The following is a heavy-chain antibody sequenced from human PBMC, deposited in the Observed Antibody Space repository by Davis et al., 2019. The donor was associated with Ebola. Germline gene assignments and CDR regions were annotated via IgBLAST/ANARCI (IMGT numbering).Heavy chain of an antibody. CDR1: GGSFSGYY. J-gene: IGHJ6*02. CDR3: ARRFGSSRGYYYYGMDV. D-gene: IGHD3-10*01. Sequence: GGSLRLSCAVYGGSFSGYYWSWIRQAPGKGLEWVSYISSSGSTIYYADSVKGRFTISRDNAKKSLYLEMNSLRAEDTAVYYCARRFGSSRGYYYYGMDVWGQGTTVTVSS. CDR2: ISSSGSTI. V-gene: IGHV3-11*01.